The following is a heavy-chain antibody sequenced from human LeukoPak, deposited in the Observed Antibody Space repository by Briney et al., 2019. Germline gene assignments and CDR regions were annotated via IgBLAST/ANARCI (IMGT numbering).Heavy chain of an antibody. J-gene: IGHJ3*02. V-gene: IGHV1-2*06. CDR3: ASPPSDTAMATHDAFDI. Sequence: GASVKVSCKASGYTFTGYYMRWVRQAPGQGLEWMGRINPNSGGTNYAQKFQGRVTMTRDTSISTAYMELSRLRSDDTAVYYCASPPSDTAMATHDAFDIWGQGTMVTVSS. CDR1: GYTFTGYY. D-gene: IGHD5-18*01. CDR2: INPNSGGT.